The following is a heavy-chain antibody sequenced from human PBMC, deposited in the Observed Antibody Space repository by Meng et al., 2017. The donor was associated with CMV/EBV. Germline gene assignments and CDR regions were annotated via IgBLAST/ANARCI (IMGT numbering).Heavy chain of an antibody. CDR2: ISSSSSYI. CDR3: ARGAEGRLLWFGELLEINDY. J-gene: IGHJ4*02. D-gene: IGHD3-10*01. CDR1: GFTFSSYA. Sequence: GESLKISCAASGFTFSSYAMSWVRQAPGKGLEWVSSISSSSSYIYYADSVKGRFTISRDNAKNSLYLQMNSLRAEDTAVYYCARGAEGRLLWFGELLEINDYWGQGALVTVSS. V-gene: IGHV3-21*01.